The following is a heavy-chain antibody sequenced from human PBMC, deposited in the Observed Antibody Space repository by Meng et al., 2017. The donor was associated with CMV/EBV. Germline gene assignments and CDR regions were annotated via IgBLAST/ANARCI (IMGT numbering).Heavy chain of an antibody. CDR2: ISWNSGSI. CDR3: ARDVGPGSSSSVPNLGKYYYYYYGMDV. J-gene: IGHJ6*02. CDR1: GFTFDDYA. D-gene: IGHD6-6*01. Sequence: SLKISCAASGFTFDDYAMHWVRQAPGKGLEWVSGISWNSGSIGYADSVKGRFTISRDNAKNSLYLQMNSLRAEDTALYYCARDVGPGSSSSVPNLGKYYYYYYGMDVWGQGTTVTVSS. V-gene: IGHV3-9*01.